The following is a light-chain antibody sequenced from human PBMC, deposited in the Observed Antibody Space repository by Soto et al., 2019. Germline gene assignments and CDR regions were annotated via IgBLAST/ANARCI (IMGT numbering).Light chain of an antibody. CDR2: DNN. Sequence: QSVXXQPXXXSAXXXXXVXXSXXXSXXXIGNNYVSWYQQLPGTAPKLLIYDNNKRPSGIPDRFXXSKSGTSATLGITGLQTGDEADYYCGTWDSSLSAVVFGGGTKLTVL. V-gene: IGLV1-51*01. J-gene: IGLJ2*01. CDR1: XXXIGNNY. CDR3: GTWDSSLSAVV.